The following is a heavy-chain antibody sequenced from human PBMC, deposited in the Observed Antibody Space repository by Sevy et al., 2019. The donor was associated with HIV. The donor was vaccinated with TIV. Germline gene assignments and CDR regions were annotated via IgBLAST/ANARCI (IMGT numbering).Heavy chain of an antibody. Sequence: GGSLRLSCAASGFTFSSYSMNWVRQAPGKGLEWVSSISSSSSYMYYADSVKGRFTISRDNAKNSLYLQMNSLRAEDTAVYYCARAYTSFSSGWYKDYYGMDVWGQGTTVTVSS. V-gene: IGHV3-21*01. CDR1: GFTFSSYS. J-gene: IGHJ6*02. CDR2: ISSSSSYM. CDR3: ARAYTSFSSGWYKDYYGMDV. D-gene: IGHD6-19*01.